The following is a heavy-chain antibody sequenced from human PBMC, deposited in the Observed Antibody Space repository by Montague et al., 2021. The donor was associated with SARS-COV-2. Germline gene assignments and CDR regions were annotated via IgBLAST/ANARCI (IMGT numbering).Heavy chain of an antibody. D-gene: IGHD6-19*01. V-gene: IGHV4-61*09. CDR2: ISTSGSS. Sequence: TLSLTCSVSGASISSANDCWTWIRQPAGKGLEWIGHISTSGSSSYNPSLKSRVTIILDTSKQQFYLELTSVTAADTAVCYCARDRRGMAVAGRAYYYYYMDVWGKGTTVTVSS. CDR1: GASISSANDC. CDR3: ARDRRGMAVAGRAYYYYYMDV. J-gene: IGHJ6*03.